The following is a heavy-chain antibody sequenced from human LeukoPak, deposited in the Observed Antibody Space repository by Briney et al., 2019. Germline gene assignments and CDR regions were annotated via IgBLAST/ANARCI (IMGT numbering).Heavy chain of an antibody. V-gene: IGHV3-23*01. J-gene: IGHJ4*02. CDR2: ISESGGNT. CDR1: GFTVSSYA. CDR3: AKPSPAAEHYFDY. Sequence: PGGSLRLSCAASGFTVSSYAMNWVRQAPGKGLEWVSAISESGGNTHYADSVRGRFTISRDSSKNTLYLQMNSLRAEDTAVYYCAKPSPAAEHYFDYWGQGTLVTVSS. D-gene: IGHD6-25*01.